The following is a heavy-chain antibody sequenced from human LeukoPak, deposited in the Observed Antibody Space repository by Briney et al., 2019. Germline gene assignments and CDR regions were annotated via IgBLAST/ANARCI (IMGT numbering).Heavy chain of an antibody. Sequence: ASVKVSCKASGYTFTGYYMHWVRQAPGQGLEWKGWINPNSGGTNYAQKFQGRVTMTRDTSISTAYMELSRLRSDDTAVYYCARGDILTGHSKGYYYYGMDVWGQGTTVTVSS. CDR2: INPNSGGT. V-gene: IGHV1-2*02. J-gene: IGHJ6*02. D-gene: IGHD3-9*01. CDR1: GYTFTGYY. CDR3: ARGDILTGHSKGYYYYGMDV.